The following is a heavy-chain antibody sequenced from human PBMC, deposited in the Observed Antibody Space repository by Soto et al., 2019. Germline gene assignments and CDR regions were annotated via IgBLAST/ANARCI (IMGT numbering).Heavy chain of an antibody. CDR2: MNPNSGNT. CDR1: GYTFTSYY. CDR3: ASTFQKPTTKNAFDI. D-gene: IGHD1-26*01. V-gene: IGHV1-8*01. J-gene: IGHJ3*02. Sequence: ASVKVSCKASGYTFTSYYINWVRQATGQGLEWMGWMNPNSGNTSYAQKFQGRVTMTRNTSTSTVYMELSSLRSEDTAVYYCASTFQKPTTKNAFDIWGQGTMVTVSS.